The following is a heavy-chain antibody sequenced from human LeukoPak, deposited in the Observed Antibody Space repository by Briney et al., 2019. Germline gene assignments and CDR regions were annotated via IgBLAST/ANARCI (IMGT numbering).Heavy chain of an antibody. D-gene: IGHD3-10*01. CDR2: ISTSSSYT. V-gene: IGHV3-21*05. Sequence: GGSLRLSCAASGFSFSSYSMNWVRQAPGKGLEWVSYISTSSSYTNYADSVKGRFTISRDNAKNSLYLQMNSLRAEDTAVYYCARRYGSGSYVDYWGQGTLVTVSS. CDR3: ARRYGSGSYVDY. J-gene: IGHJ4*02. CDR1: GFSFSSYS.